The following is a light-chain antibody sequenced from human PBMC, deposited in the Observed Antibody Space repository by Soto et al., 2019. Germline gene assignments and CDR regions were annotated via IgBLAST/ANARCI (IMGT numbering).Light chain of an antibody. CDR2: KAS. CDR3: QQYHTYLYT. CDR1: QSVSIS. Sequence: DIQMTQSPSTLSASIGDRVTITCRASQSVSISLAWYQQKPGKVPNLLIYKASFLESGVPSRFSGSGSGTEFTLTISSLQPDDFATYYCQQYHTYLYTFGQGTKLEIK. V-gene: IGKV1-5*03. J-gene: IGKJ2*01.